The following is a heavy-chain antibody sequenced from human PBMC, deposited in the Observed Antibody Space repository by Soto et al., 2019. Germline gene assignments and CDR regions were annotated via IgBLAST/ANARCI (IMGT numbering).Heavy chain of an antibody. CDR2: IIPIFGTA. J-gene: IGHJ4*02. Sequence: ASVKVSCKASGGTFSSYAISWVRQAPGQGLEWMGGIIPIFGTANYAQKFQGRVTITADESTSTAYMELSSLRSEDTAVYYCASSVVAATRTFDYWGQGTLVTVSS. V-gene: IGHV1-69*13. D-gene: IGHD2-15*01. CDR1: GGTFSSYA. CDR3: ASSVVAATRTFDY.